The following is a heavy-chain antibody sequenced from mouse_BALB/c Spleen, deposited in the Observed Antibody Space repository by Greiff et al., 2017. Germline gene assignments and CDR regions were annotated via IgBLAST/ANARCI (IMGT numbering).Heavy chain of an antibody. D-gene: IGHD1-3*01. CDR2: ISSGSSTI. V-gene: IGHV5-17*02. Sequence: EVMLVESGGGLVQPGGSRKLSCAASGFTFSSFGMHWVRQAPEKGLEWVAYISSGSSTIYYADTVKGRFTISRDNPKNTLFLQMTSLRSEDTAMYYCARFDNYNYFDYWGQGTTLTVSA. CDR3: ARFDNYNYFDY. CDR1: GFTFSSFG. J-gene: IGHJ2*01.